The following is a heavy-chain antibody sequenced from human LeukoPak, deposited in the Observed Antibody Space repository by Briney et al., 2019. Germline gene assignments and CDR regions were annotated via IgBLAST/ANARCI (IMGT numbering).Heavy chain of an antibody. CDR3: ARVKPIAAAGPNYYFDY. CDR2: INPITGGT. Sequence: ASVKVSCKASGYTFTGHYTHWVRQAPGQGLEWMGWINPITGGTNYAQKFQGRVTMTRDTSISTAYMELTWLTSDDTAVYYCARVKPIAAAGPNYYFDYWGQGTLVTVSS. D-gene: IGHD6-13*01. CDR1: GYTFTGHY. V-gene: IGHV1-2*02. J-gene: IGHJ4*02.